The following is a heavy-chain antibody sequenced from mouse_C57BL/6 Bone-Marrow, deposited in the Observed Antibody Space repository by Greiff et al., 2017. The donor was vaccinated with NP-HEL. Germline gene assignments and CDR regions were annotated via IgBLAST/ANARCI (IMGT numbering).Heavy chain of an antibody. CDR1: GYTFTDYN. J-gene: IGHJ4*01. Sequence: VHVKQSGPELVKPGASVKMSCKASGYTFTDYNMHWVKQSHGKSLEWIGYINPNNGGTSYNQKFKGKATLTVNKSSSTAYMELRSLTSEDSAVYYCARSLLRYYAMDYWGQGTSVTVSS. CDR3: ARSLLRYYAMDY. CDR2: INPNNGGT. D-gene: IGHD1-1*01. V-gene: IGHV1-22*01.